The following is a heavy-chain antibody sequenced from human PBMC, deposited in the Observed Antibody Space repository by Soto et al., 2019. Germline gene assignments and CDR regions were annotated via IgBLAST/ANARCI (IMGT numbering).Heavy chain of an antibody. CDR1: GYTFTSYD. D-gene: IGHD3-22*01. Sequence: QVQLVQSGAEVKKPGASVKVSCKASGYTFTSYDINWVRQATGQGLERMGWMNPNSGNTGYAQKFQGRVTMTRNTSISTAYMELSSLRSEDTAVYYCARLMYYYDSSGYYQAHYYHGMDVWGQGTTVTVSS. V-gene: IGHV1-8*01. CDR3: ARLMYYYDSSGYYQAHYYHGMDV. CDR2: MNPNSGNT. J-gene: IGHJ6*02.